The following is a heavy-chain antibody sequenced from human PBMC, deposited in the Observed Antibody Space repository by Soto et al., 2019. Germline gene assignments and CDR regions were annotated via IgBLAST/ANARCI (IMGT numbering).Heavy chain of an antibody. CDR1: GFTFRSYW. Sequence: EVQLVESGGGLVQPGGSLRLSCAASGFTFRSYWMQWVRQAPGKGLVWVSCINSDGSSTSYADSVKGRFTISRDNAKNTLYLQMNSLRAEDTAVYYCASGGSSLNFDSWGQGTLVTVSS. J-gene: IGHJ4*02. V-gene: IGHV3-74*01. CDR3: ASGGSSLNFDS. D-gene: IGHD6-6*01. CDR2: INSDGSST.